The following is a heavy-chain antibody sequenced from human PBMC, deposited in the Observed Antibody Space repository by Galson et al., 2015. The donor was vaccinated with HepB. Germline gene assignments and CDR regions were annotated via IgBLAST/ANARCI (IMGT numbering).Heavy chain of an antibody. Sequence: SLRLSCAASGFTFSSYAMHWVRQAPGKGLEWVAVISYDGSNKYYADSVKGRFTISRDNSKNTLYLQMNSLRAEDTAVYYCARDIVVVTATNEYYYYYGMDVWCQGTTVTVSS. CDR3: ARDIVVVTATNEYYYYYGMDV. CDR2: ISYDGSNK. J-gene: IGHJ6*02. V-gene: IGHV3-30-3*01. CDR1: GFTFSSYA. D-gene: IGHD2-21*02.